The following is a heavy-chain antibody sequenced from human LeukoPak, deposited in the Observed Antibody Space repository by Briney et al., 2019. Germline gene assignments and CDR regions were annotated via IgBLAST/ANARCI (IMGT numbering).Heavy chain of an antibody. CDR2: ISRDGNNN. V-gene: IGHV3-30*03. D-gene: IGHD3-22*01. CDR1: GFTFSSFG. J-gene: IGHJ4*02. CDR3: FAGYYDSSGSYFDY. Sequence: GGSLRLSCAASGFTFSSFGMHWVRQAPGKGLEWVAAISRDGNNNFYADSVKGRFTISRDNSKNTLYLQMNSLRAEDTAVYYCFAGYYDSSGSYFDYWGQGTLVTVSS.